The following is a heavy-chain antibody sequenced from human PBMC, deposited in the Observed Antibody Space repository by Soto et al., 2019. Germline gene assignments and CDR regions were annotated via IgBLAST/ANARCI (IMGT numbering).Heavy chain of an antibody. CDR1: GASISSRNYY. D-gene: IGHD2-8*01. Sequence: QLQLQESGPGLVKPSETLSLICNVSGASISSRNYYWGWIRQPPGKGLEWFGSIFYSGSTYYNPSLKSRVTIPIVTSQNQFSLRLTSVTAADTAVYYCVRHPRIMVPRQHDYYFDPWGPGNLVTVSS. CDR2: IFYSGST. V-gene: IGHV4-39*01. J-gene: IGHJ4*02. CDR3: VRHPRIMVPRQHDYYFDP.